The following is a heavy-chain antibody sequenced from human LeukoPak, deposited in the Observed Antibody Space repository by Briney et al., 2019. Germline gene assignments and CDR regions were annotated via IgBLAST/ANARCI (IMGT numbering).Heavy chain of an antibody. CDR3: AKDAYGSGSYPDY. D-gene: IGHD3-10*01. CDR2: ISGSGGST. CDR1: GFTFSSYA. V-gene: IGHV3-23*01. Sequence: SGGSLRLSCAASGFTFSSYAMSWVRQAPGKGLEWVSAISGSGGSTYYADPVKGRFTISRDNSKNTLYLQMNSLRAEDTAVYYCAKDAYGSGSYPDYWGQGTLVTVSS. J-gene: IGHJ4*02.